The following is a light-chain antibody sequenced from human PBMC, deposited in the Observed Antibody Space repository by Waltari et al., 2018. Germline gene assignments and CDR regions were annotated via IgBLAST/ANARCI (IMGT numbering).Light chain of an antibody. CDR3: SSYISSSTLEL. CDR1: RSDVGGYNY. CDR2: DVS. Sequence: QSALTQPASVSGSPGQSIPISCTGTRSDVGGYNYVSCYQQHQGKAPTLMIYDVSNRPSGVSNRVSGSKSGNTASLTISGLQAEDEADYYCSSYISSSTLELFGGGTSLTVL. V-gene: IGLV2-14*03. J-gene: IGLJ2*01.